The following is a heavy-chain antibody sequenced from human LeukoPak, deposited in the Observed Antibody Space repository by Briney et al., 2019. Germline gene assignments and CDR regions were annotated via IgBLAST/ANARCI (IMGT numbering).Heavy chain of an antibody. V-gene: IGHV3-30*02. CDR2: IRYDGSNK. CDR3: AKDEPRYYYDSSGIPPFDY. D-gene: IGHD3-22*01. Sequence: GGSLRLSCAASGFTFSSYGMHWVRQAPGKGLEWVAFIRYDGSNKYYADSVKGRFTISRDNSKNTLYLQMNSLRAEDTAVYYCAKDEPRYYYDSSGIPPFDYWGQGTLVTVSS. J-gene: IGHJ4*02. CDR1: GFTFSSYG.